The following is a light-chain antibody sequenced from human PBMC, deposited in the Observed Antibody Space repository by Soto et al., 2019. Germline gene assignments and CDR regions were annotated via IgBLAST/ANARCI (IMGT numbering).Light chain of an antibody. J-gene: IGKJ2*01. V-gene: IGKV1-39*01. CDR1: QRITTY. Sequence: IHMTQSPSSLSASVGDRVTITCRASQRITTYLNWYQQKPGKAPKLLISTAATLQGGVPSRFSGSGSGTDFTLTITTLQPEDFATSFCRQSYSTPYTFGHGTKLEIK. CDR3: RQSYSTPYT. CDR2: TAA.